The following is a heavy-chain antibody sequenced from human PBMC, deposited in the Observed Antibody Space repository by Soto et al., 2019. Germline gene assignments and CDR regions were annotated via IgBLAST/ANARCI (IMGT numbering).Heavy chain of an antibody. J-gene: IGHJ4*02. CDR1: GFTFSTYW. V-gene: IGHV3-7*01. CDR3: VRRITIFGVVIKRYYDY. D-gene: IGHD3-3*01. CDR2: IKEDGSEK. Sequence: AASGFTFSTYWMSWVRQAPGKGLEWVANIKEDGSEKYYVDSVKGRFTISRDNAKNSLYLQMTSLRAEDTAVYYCVRRITIFGVVIKRYYDYWGQGTLVTVSS.